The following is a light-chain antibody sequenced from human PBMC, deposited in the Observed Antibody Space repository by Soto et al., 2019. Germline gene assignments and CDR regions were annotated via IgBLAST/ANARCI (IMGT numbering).Light chain of an antibody. V-gene: IGLV2-14*01. CDR2: EVG. CDR1: STDVGSYNY. J-gene: IGLJ2*01. CDR3: SSYTSSSTLV. Sequence: QSALTQPASVSGSPGQSITISCTGTSTDVGSYNYVSWYRQNPGKAPKLILYEVGIRPSGVSYRFSGTKSGNTASLTISGLQAEDEADYYCSSYTSSSTLVFGGGTQLTVL.